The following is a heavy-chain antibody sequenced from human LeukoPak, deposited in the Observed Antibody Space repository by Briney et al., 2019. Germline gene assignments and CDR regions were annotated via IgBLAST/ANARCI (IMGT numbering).Heavy chain of an antibody. CDR3: ARAAYYYYYMDV. CDR1: GGSISSYY. CDR2: IYTSGST. J-gene: IGHJ6*03. V-gene: IGHV4-4*09. Sequence: SQTLSLTCTVSGGSISSYYWSWIRQPPRKGLERIGYIYTSGSTNYNPSLKSRVTISVDTSKNQFSLKLSSVTAADTAVYYCARAAYYYYYMDVWGKGTTVTVSS.